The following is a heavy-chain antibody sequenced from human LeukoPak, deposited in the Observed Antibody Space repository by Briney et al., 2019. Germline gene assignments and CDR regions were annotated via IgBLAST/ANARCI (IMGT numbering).Heavy chain of an antibody. J-gene: IGHJ4*02. V-gene: IGHV3-23*01. CDR1: TFIFSDYA. Sequence: GGSLRLSCAASTFIFSDYAMTWVRQAPGKGLEWVSTISGGGDATYYAHSVKGRFAVSRDNSKKTLYLQLNSLRAEDTAVYYRAKDQISPFRRYWGQGTLVTVSS. CDR2: ISGGGDAT. CDR3: AKDQISPFRRY.